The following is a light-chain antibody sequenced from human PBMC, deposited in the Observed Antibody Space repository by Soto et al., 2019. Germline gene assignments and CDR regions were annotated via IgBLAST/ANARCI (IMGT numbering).Light chain of an antibody. CDR3: QQRSNWPPSIT. Sequence: EIVMTQSPATLSVSPVERATLSCMASQSVNIYLAWYQQKPGQAPRLLIFGASSRATGIQARFSGSGSGTEFNLTISSLQSEDFAVYYCQQRSNWPPSITFGQGTRLEIK. J-gene: IGKJ5*01. CDR1: QSVNIY. V-gene: IGKV3D-15*01. CDR2: GAS.